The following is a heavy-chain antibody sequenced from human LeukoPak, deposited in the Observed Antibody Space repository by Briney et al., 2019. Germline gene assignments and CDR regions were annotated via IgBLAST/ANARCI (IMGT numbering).Heavy chain of an antibody. Sequence: PGGSLRLSCAASGFTFSTYAMTWVRQAPGKGLEWVSAISGSGDSTYYADSVKGRFTISRDNSKITLYLQMNSLRAEDTAVYFCAKGALEWLRLLDSWGQGTLVTVSS. CDR3: AKGALEWLRLLDS. CDR1: GFTFSTYA. V-gene: IGHV3-23*01. CDR2: ISGSGDST. D-gene: IGHD5-12*01. J-gene: IGHJ4*02.